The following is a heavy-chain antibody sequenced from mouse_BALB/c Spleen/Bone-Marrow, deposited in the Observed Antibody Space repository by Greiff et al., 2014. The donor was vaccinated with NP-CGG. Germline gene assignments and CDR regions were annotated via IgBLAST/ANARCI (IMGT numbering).Heavy chain of an antibody. J-gene: IGHJ4*01. Sequence: EVNVVESGGGLVKPGGSLKLSCAASGFAFSSYDMSWVRQTPEKRLEWVATISSGGSYTYYPDSVKGRFTISRDNARNTLYLQMSSLRSEDTALYYCARHRAAYYGNLYAMDYWGQGTSVTVSS. CDR1: GFAFSSYD. CDR3: ARHRAAYYGNLYAMDY. D-gene: IGHD2-10*01. CDR2: ISSGGSYT. V-gene: IGHV5-9*02.